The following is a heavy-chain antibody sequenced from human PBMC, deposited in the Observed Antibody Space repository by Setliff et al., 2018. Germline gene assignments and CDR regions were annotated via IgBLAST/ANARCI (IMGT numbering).Heavy chain of an antibody. CDR1: GGSFDSGSHY. J-gene: IGHJ4*02. D-gene: IGHD3-9*01. Sequence: SETLSLTCTVPGGSFDSGSHYWSWIRQPAGKVPEWIGLIQGTGNTNYNPSLQSRATISIDTSKNQISLKITSVTAADTALYSCAGTPARGTTWLSPFDYWGQGIQVT. CDR3: AGTPARGTTWLSPFDY. CDR2: IQGTGNT. V-gene: IGHV4-61*02.